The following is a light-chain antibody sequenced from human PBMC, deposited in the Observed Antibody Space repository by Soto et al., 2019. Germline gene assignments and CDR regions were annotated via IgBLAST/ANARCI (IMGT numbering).Light chain of an antibody. Sequence: EIVLTQSPGTLSLSPGERATLSCRASQSVSSSYLAWYQQKPGQAPRLLIYGASSRATGIPDRFSGSESGTEFTLTIIRLEPEDFAVYYCQQFGKSPYTFGQGPRLEIK. CDR2: GAS. J-gene: IGKJ2*01. CDR1: QSVSSSY. CDR3: QQFGKSPYT. V-gene: IGKV3-20*01.